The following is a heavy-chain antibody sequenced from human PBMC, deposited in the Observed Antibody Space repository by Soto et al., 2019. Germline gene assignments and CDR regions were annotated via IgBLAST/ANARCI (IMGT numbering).Heavy chain of an antibody. J-gene: IGHJ4*02. CDR1: GFTFSSYA. CDR2: ISYDGSNK. D-gene: IGHD3-22*01. Sequence: GGSLRLSCAASGFTFSSYAMHWVRQSPGKGLEWVAVISYDGSNKYYADSVKGRFTISRDNSKNTLYLQMNSLRAEDTAVYYCARGRITMIVPFDYWGQGTLVTVSS. CDR3: ARGRITMIVPFDY. V-gene: IGHV3-30-3*01.